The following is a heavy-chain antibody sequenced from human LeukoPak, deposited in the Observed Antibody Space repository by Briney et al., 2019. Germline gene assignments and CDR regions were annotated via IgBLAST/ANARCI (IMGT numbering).Heavy chain of an antibody. D-gene: IGHD4/OR15-4a*01. CDR1: GFIFSSYG. CDR3: ARRAGAYSHPYDY. V-gene: IGHV3-30*02. Sequence: GGSLRLSCAASGFIFSSYGMHWVRQAPGKGLEWVAFIRYDGSKKYYADSVKGRFTISRDNSKNTLYLQMNSLRAEDTAVYYCARRAGAYSHPYDYWGQGTLVTVSS. CDR2: IRYDGSKK. J-gene: IGHJ4*02.